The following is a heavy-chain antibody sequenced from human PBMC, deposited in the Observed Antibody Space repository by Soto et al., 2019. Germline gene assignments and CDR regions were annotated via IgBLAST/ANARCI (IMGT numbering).Heavy chain of an antibody. Sequence: GGSLRLSCAASGFTFSSYWMSWVRQAPGKGLEWVANIKQDGSEKYYVDSVKGRFTISRDNAKNSLYLQMNSLRAEDTAVYYCARGHYDFWSGYYVPHSKPPLVFPNWGQGTLVTVSS. CDR1: GFTFSSYW. J-gene: IGHJ4*02. CDR3: ARGHYDFWSGYYVPHSKPPLVFPN. D-gene: IGHD3-3*01. V-gene: IGHV3-7*01. CDR2: IKQDGSEK.